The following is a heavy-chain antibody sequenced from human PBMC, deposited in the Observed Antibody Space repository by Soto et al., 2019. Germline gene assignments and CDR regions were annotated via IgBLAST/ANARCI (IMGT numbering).Heavy chain of an antibody. D-gene: IGHD3-3*01. CDR3: ARPAANYDFWSGQFTYYYYMDV. CDR1: GYTFTSYG. Sequence: ASVKVSCKASGYTFTSYGISWVRQAPGQGLEWMGWISAYNGNTNYAQKLQGRVTMTTDTSTSTAYMELRSLRSDDTAVYYCARPAANYDFWSGQFTYYYYMDVWGKGNTVTVSS. V-gene: IGHV1-18*01. J-gene: IGHJ6*03. CDR2: ISAYNGNT.